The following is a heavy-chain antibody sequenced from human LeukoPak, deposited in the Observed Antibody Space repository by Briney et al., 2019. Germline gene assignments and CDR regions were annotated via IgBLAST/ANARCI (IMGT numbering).Heavy chain of an antibody. V-gene: IGHV4-34*01. CDR2: INHSGSS. D-gene: IGHD3-22*01. CDR3: VNYYDSSDYQQPNHFDY. CDR1: GGSFSGYY. Sequence: PSETLSLTCAVSGGSFSGYYWSWIRQPPGKGLEWIGEINHSGSSSYKPSLKSRVTISVDTSKNQFSLKLSSVTAADTAVYYCVNYYDSSDYQQPNHFDYWGQGTLVTVSS. J-gene: IGHJ4*02.